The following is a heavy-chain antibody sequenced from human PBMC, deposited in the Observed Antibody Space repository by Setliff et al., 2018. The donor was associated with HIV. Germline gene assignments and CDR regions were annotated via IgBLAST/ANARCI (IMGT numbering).Heavy chain of an antibody. Sequence: ASVKVSCKASGGGFSNHAITWVRQAPGQGLEWMGVIIPIFTTTDYAQKFRGRLTINADESTDTAYMEMRSLRSADTAIYYCATLNEYAYQTGGWFDPWGQGTPVTVSS. D-gene: IGHD3-16*01. CDR1: GGGFSNHA. J-gene: IGHJ5*02. CDR3: ATLNEYAYQTGGWFDP. CDR2: IIPIFTTT. V-gene: IGHV1-69*13.